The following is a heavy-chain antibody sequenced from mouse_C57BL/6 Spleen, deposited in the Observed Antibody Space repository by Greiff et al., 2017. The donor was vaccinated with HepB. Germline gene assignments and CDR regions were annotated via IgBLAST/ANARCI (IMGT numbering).Heavy chain of an antibody. CDR1: GFSLTSYA. CDR2: IWTGGGT. V-gene: IGHV2-9-1*01. CDR3: ARIDSSGYGFAY. Sequence: VKVVESGPGLVAPSQSLSITCTVSGFSLTSYAISWVRQPPGKGLEWLGVIWTGGGTNYNSALKSRLSISKDNSKSQVFLKMNSLQTDDTARYYCARIDSSGYGFAYWGQGTLVTVSA. D-gene: IGHD3-2*02. J-gene: IGHJ3*01.